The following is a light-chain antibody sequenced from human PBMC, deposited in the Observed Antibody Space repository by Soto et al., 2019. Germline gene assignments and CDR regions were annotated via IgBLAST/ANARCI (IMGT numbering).Light chain of an antibody. CDR3: SSYSGSSTL. V-gene: IGLV2-14*03. Sequence: QSALTQPASVSGSPGQSITISCTGSSSDVGGYNYVSWYQHHPGKAPKLIIYDVLNRPSGVSNRFSGSKSANTASLTISGLQAEDEADYYCSSYSGSSTLFGGGTKLTVL. CDR2: DVL. J-gene: IGLJ2*01. CDR1: SSDVGGYNY.